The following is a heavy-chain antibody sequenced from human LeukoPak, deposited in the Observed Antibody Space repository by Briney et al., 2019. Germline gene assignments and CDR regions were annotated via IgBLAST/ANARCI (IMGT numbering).Heavy chain of an antibody. CDR3: AKGYGWEASYYYYYMDV. CDR2: IKQDGNEK. D-gene: IGHD1-26*01. V-gene: IGHV3-7*01. CDR1: GFRFNTYW. J-gene: IGHJ6*03. Sequence: PGGSLRLSCAASGFRFNTYWMSWVRQAPGKGLEWVANIKQDGNEKYYADSVKGRFTISRDNSKNTLYLQMKSLRTEDTAVYYCAKGYGWEASYYYYYMDVWGKGTTVTVSS.